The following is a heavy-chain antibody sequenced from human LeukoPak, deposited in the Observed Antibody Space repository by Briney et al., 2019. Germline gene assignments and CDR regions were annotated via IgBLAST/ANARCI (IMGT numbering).Heavy chain of an antibody. CDR1: GFTLSSYS. D-gene: IGHD5-24*01. CDR3: ARGTRFQRWLQLPDLYDY. CDR2: IYYSGST. V-gene: IGHV4-59*01. J-gene: IGHJ4*02. Sequence: GSLRLSCAASGFTLSSYSMNWVRQAPGKGLEWIGYIYYSGSTNYNPSLKSRVTISVDTSKNQFSLKLSSVTAADTAVYYCARGTRFQRWLQLPDLYDYWGQGTLVTVSS.